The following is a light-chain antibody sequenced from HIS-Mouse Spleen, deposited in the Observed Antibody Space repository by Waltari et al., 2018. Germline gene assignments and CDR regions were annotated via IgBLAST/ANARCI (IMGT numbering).Light chain of an antibody. Sequence: SYDLTQPPSVSVSPGQTARITCSGDAFPKTYSYWYQQKSGQAPVLVINEDSKRPSGIPERFSGSSSGTMATLTISGAQVEDEADYYCYSTDSSGNHRVFGGGTKLTVL. CDR1: AFPKTY. CDR3: YSTDSSGNHRV. J-gene: IGLJ2*01. CDR2: EDS. V-gene: IGLV3-10*01.